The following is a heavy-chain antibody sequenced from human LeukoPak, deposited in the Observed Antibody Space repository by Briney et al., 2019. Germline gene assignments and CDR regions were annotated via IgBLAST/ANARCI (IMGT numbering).Heavy chain of an antibody. V-gene: IGHV1-18*01. Sequence: ASVKVSCKASGYTFTSYGISWVRQAPGQGLEWIGWISAYNGNRNHAQKLQGRVTMTTDTSTSTAYMELRSLRSDDTAVYYCARVDYVPSYYYYYMDVWGKGTTVTVSS. CDR1: GYTFTSYG. J-gene: IGHJ6*03. CDR2: ISAYNGNR. CDR3: ARVDYVPSYYYYYMDV. D-gene: IGHD4/OR15-4a*01.